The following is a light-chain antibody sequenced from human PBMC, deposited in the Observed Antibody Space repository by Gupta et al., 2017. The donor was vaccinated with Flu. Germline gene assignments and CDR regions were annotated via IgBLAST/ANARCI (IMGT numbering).Light chain of an antibody. CDR1: NIASKT. CDR3: QVWDDTTNPG. J-gene: IGLJ2*01. CDR2: DDY. Sequence: GGNNIASKTVHWYQQKAGQAPVLVVYDDYNRPLGIPERFSGSNSGNTATLFITRVEAGDEADFYCQVWDDTTNPGFCGGTKLTVL. V-gene: IGLV3-21*02.